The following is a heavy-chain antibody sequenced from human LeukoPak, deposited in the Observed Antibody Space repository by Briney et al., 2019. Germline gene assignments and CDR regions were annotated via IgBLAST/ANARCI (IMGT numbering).Heavy chain of an antibody. V-gene: IGHV3-30*04. D-gene: IGHD2-15*01. J-gene: IGHJ4*02. CDR2: ISYDGSNK. CDR1: GFTFSSYE. CDR3: ARDGIVVVVGGYFDY. Sequence: GGSLRLSCVASGFTFSSYEMNWVRQAPGKGLEWVAVISYDGSNKYYADSVKGRFTVSRDNSKNTLYLQMNSLRAEDTAVYYCARDGIVVVVGGYFDYWGQGTLVTVSS.